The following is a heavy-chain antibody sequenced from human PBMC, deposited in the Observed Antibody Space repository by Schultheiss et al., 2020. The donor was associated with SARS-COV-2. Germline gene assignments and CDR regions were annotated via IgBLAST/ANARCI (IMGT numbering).Heavy chain of an antibody. CDR2: IIPIFGTA. V-gene: IGHV1-69*13. J-gene: IGHJ6*02. CDR1: GGTFSTYA. CDR3: ASGAVADGYYYYGMDV. Sequence: SVKVSCKASGGTFSTYAISWVRQAPGQGLEWMGGIIPIFGTANYAQKFQGRVTITADESTSTAYMELSSLRSEDTAVYYCASGAVADGYYYYGMDVWGQGTTVTVSS. D-gene: IGHD6-19*01.